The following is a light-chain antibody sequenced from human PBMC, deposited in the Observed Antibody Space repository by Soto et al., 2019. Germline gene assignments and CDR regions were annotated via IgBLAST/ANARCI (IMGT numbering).Light chain of an antibody. Sequence: EIVMTQSPATLSVSPGDRATLSCTASQSVNSDLAWYQQKPGQSPRLLIYGASTRATGVPARFSGSGSGTKFTLSITSLQYEDFVIYYCQQYNNWPPYTFGQETKLEIK. J-gene: IGKJ2*01. V-gene: IGKV3-15*01. CDR3: QQYNNWPPYT. CDR2: GAS. CDR1: QSVNSD.